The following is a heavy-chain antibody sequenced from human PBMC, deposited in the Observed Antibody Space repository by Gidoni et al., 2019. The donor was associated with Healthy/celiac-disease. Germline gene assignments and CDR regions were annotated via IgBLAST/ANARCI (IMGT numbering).Heavy chain of an antibody. V-gene: IGHV3-23*01. CDR3: AKAAWSWGY. D-gene: IGHD3-16*01. J-gene: IGHJ4*02. CDR2: SGSGGST. Sequence: SGSGGSTYYADSVKGRFTISRDNSKNTLYLQMNSLRAEDTAVYYCAKAAWSWGYWGQGTLVTVSS.